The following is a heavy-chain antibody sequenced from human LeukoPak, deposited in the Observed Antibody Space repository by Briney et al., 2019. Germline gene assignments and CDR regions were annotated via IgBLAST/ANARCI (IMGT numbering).Heavy chain of an antibody. Sequence: SETLSLTCAVYGGSFSGYYWSWIRQPPGKGLEWIGEINHSGSTNYNPSLKSRVTISVDTSKNQCSLKLSSVTAADTAVYYCARVSGDFWSGPKPNWFDPWGQGTLVTVSS. CDR3: ARVSGDFWSGPKPNWFDP. J-gene: IGHJ5*02. CDR2: INHSGST. D-gene: IGHD3-3*01. CDR1: GGSFSGYY. V-gene: IGHV4-34*01.